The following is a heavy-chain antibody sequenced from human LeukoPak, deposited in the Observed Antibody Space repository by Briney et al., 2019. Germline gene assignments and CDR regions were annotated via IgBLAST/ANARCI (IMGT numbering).Heavy chain of an antibody. CDR1: GFTFSSYA. V-gene: IGHV3-30-3*01. J-gene: IGHJ3*02. Sequence: GGSLRLSCAASGFTFSSYAMHWVRQAPGKGLEWVAVISYDGSNKYYADSVKGRFTISRDNSKNTLYLQMNSLRAEDTAVYYCAREWFSRGYSYGFADAFDIWGQGTMVTVSS. CDR2: ISYDGSNK. CDR3: AREWFSRGYSYGFADAFDI. D-gene: IGHD5-18*01.